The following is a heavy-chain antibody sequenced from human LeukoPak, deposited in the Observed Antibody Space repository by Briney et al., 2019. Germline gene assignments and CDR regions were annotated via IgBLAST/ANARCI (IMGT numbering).Heavy chain of an antibody. D-gene: IGHD2-21*01. Sequence: ASVKVSRKASGYSFTDYYMHWVRQAPGQGLEWMGWINLNNGDIKSAQKFQGRVTMTRDTSITTVYMEVSWLTSDDTAIYYCARADRLHGGPYLIGPWGQGTLVTVSS. CDR3: ARADRLHGGPYLIGP. V-gene: IGHV1-2*02. CDR1: GYSFTDYY. CDR2: INLNNGDI. J-gene: IGHJ5*02.